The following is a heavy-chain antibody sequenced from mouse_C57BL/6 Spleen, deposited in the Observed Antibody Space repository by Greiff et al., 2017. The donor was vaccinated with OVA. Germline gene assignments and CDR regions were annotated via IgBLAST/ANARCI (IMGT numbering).Heavy chain of an antibody. CDR2: ISYDGSN. CDR3: ARDALGWYFDV. Sequence: DVQLQESGPGLVKPSQSLSLTCSVTGYSITSGYYWNWIRQFPGNKLEWMGYISYDGSNNYNPSLKNRISITRDTSKNQFFLKLNSVTTEDTATYYCARDALGWYFDVWGTGTTVTVSS. D-gene: IGHD4-1*01. J-gene: IGHJ1*03. CDR1: GYSITSGYY. V-gene: IGHV3-6*01.